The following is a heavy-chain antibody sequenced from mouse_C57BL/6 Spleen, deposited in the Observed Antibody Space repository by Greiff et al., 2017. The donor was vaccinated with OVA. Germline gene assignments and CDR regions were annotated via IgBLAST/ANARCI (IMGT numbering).Heavy chain of an antibody. J-gene: IGHJ4*01. V-gene: IGHV1-26*01. CDR2: INPNNGGT. CDR3: ARLGYYGSSSMDY. Sequence: EVQLQQSGPELVKPGASVKISCKASGYTFTDYYMNWVKQSHGKSLEWIGDINPNNGGTSYNQKFKGKATLTVDKSSSTAYMELRSLTSEDSAVDYCARLGYYGSSSMDYWGQGTAVTVAS. D-gene: IGHD1-1*01. CDR1: GYTFTDYY.